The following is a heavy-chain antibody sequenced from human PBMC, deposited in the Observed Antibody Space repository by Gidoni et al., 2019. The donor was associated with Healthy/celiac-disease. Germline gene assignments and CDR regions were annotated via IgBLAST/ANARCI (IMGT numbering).Heavy chain of an antibody. J-gene: IGHJ4*02. CDR1: GFTFSSYG. Sequence: QVQLVESGGGVVQPGRSLRLSCAASGFTFSSYGMHWVRQAPGKGLEWVAVIWYDGTNKYYADSVKGRFTISRDNSKNTLYLQMNSLRAEDTAVYYCAREIRIAVAGTFDYWGQGTLVTVSS. CDR2: IWYDGTNK. CDR3: AREIRIAVAGTFDY. V-gene: IGHV3-33*01. D-gene: IGHD6-19*01.